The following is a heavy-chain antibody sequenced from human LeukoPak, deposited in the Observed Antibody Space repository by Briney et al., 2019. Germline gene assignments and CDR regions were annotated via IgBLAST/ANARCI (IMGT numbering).Heavy chain of an antibody. V-gene: IGHV3-53*01. Sequence: PGGSLRLSCAASGVTVRSKHMAGVRKSPGRGREWVSVIYSGESTYSADSVQGRFIISRDNSTHTVYPQMNTLRVEDTALYYCARDHAPTAGGLDYWGQGTHVTVSP. J-gene: IGHJ4*02. CDR2: IYSGEST. D-gene: IGHD1-1*01. CDR3: ARDHAPTAGGLDY. CDR1: GVTVRSKH.